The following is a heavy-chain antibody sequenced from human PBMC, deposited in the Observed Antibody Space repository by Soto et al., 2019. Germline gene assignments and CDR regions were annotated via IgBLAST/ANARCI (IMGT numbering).Heavy chain of an antibody. CDR1: GFTFSNSW. D-gene: IGHD2-15*01. CDR3: AREFCSGGNCYTYYFDP. J-gene: IGHJ5*02. Sequence: GGSLRLSCRGSGFTFSNSWMHWVRHTPGKGLMWVSRINNEGSNVAYAGSVKGRFTISRDNAKSTLFLQMNSLRDEDTAVYYCAREFCSGGNCYTYYFDPWGQGIPVTVSS. V-gene: IGHV3-74*01. CDR2: INNEGSNV.